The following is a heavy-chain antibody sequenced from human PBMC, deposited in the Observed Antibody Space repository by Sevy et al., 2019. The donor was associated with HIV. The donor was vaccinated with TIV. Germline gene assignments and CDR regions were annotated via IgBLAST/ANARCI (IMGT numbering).Heavy chain of an antibody. V-gene: IGHV3-21*01. D-gene: IGHD6-19*01. CDR3: ARDGKVPVPGLYYFDY. Sequence: GGSLRLSCAASGLTFSNDNMNWVRQAPGKGLEWVSFISSESGYIYYADSVKGRFSISRDNAKNSLYPQMNSLRAEDTAVYYCARDGKVPVPGLYYFDYWGHGTLVTVSS. CDR1: GLTFSNDN. J-gene: IGHJ4*01. CDR2: ISSESGYI.